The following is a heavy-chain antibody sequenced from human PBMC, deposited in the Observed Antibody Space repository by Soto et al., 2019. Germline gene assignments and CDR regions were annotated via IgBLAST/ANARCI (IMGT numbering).Heavy chain of an antibody. CDR1: VYRYSVDY. Sequence: VNGYRKSAVYRYSVDYGHWRRQAPGQGLEWMGWISPNSGGTDYQQKFQGRVTMTRDSPITTAYMELSSLRSDDTAVYYCARANSGDDDEFDNWGQGTPVTVSS. J-gene: IGHJ4*02. D-gene: IGHD5-12*01. CDR3: ARANSGDDDEFDN. V-gene: IGHV1-2*02. CDR2: ISPNSGGT.